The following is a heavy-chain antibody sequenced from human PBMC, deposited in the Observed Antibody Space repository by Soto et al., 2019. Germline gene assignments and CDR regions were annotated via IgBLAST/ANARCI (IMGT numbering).Heavy chain of an antibody. V-gene: IGHV5-51*01. CDR1: GYSFTSYW. J-gene: IGHJ3*02. CDR2: IYPGDSDT. D-gene: IGHD3-22*01. CDR3: ATFSSGYYDSTGDAFHI. Sequence: PGESLKISCKGSGYSFTSYWIGWVRQMPGKGLEWMGIIYPGDSDTRYSPSFQGQVTISADKSISTAYLQWSSLKASDTAMYYCATFSSGYYDSTGDAFHIWGQGTMVTVSS.